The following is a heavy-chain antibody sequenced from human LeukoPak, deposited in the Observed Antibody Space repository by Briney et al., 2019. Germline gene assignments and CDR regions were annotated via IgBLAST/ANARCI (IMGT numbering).Heavy chain of an antibody. D-gene: IGHD3-3*01. V-gene: IGHV3-21*01. CDR2: ISSSSSYI. J-gene: IGHJ4*02. CDR3: ARDTIWNYVSY. CDR1: GFTFSSYS. Sequence: PGGSLRLSCAASGFTFSSYSMNWVRQAPGKGLEWVSSISSSSSYIYYADPVKGRFTISRDNAKNSLYLQMNSLRAEDTAVYYCARDTIWNYVSYWGQGTLVTVSS.